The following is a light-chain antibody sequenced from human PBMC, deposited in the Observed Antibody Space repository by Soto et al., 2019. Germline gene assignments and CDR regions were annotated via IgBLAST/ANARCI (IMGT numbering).Light chain of an antibody. J-gene: IGKJ5*01. CDR1: QTISTY. CDR2: AAS. V-gene: IGKV1-39*01. Sequence: DIQMTQSPSSLSASVGDRVTITCRASQTISTYLNWYQEKQGKAPKLLIYAASSLQSGVPSRFSGSGSGTDFTLTINSLQPEDFASYYCQQSYSTPITFGQGTRLEIK. CDR3: QQSYSTPIT.